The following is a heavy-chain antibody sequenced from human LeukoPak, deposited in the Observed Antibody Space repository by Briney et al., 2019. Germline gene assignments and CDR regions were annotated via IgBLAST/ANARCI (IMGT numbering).Heavy chain of an antibody. Sequence: GASVKVSCKASGYTFTSYAMHWVRQAPGQRLESMGWINAGNGNTKYSQKFQGRVTITRDTSASTAYMELSSLRSEDTAVYYCARADGDYVFDYWGQGTLVTVSS. D-gene: IGHD4-17*01. J-gene: IGHJ4*02. CDR1: GYTFTSYA. CDR2: INAGNGNT. CDR3: ARADGDYVFDY. V-gene: IGHV1-3*01.